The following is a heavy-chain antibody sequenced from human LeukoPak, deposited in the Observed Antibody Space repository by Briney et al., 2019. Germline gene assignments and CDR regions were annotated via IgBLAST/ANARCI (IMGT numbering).Heavy chain of an antibody. D-gene: IGHD2/OR15-2a*01. CDR3: ARTPSIPQLDY. Sequence: ASVKVSCKISGYTLTEVSMHWVRQAPGKGLEWMGGFDPADGEPIYVQKFQGRVTMSEDTSTDTAYMDLSRLRSDDTAVYYCARTPSIPQLDYWGQGTLVTVSS. V-gene: IGHV1-24*01. CDR1: GYTLTEVS. CDR2: FDPADGEP. J-gene: IGHJ4*02.